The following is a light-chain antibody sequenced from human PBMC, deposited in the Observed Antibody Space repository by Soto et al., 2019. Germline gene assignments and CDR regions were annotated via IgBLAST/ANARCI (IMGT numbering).Light chain of an antibody. CDR1: SNDIGAYDY. CDR2: EVS. Sequence: QSVLTQPASVSGSPGQSITISCTGTSNDIGAYDYISWYQQHPGQAPKVIIYEVSNRPSGVSSRFSGSKSGNTASLTISGLQAEDEGDYYCTSYTNIKTYVFGTGTKVTVL. CDR3: TSYTNIKTYV. J-gene: IGLJ1*01. V-gene: IGLV2-14*01.